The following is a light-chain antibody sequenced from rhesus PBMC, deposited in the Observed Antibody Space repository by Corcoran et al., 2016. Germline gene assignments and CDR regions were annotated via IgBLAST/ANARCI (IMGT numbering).Light chain of an antibody. CDR2: TAS. V-gene: IGKV1-21*01. J-gene: IGKJ2*01. Sequence: DIQMTQSPSSLSASVGDRVTITCRASQGISSWLAWYKQTPGKVPKLLIYTASSLQRWVPSRFSGSGSGTDFTLTISNLQPEDCATYYCQQYNSAPHSFGQGTKLEIK. CDR1: QGISSW. CDR3: QQYNSAPHS.